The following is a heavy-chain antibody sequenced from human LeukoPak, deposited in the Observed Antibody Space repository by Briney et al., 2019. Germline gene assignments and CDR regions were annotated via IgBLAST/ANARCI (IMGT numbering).Heavy chain of an antibody. CDR1: GFTFSSYG. CDR2: ISGSGGST. V-gene: IGHV3-23*01. Sequence: PGGSLRLSCAASGFTFSSYGMSWVRQAPGKGLEWVSAISGSGGSTYYADSVKGRFTISRDNSKNTLYLQMNSLRAEDTAVYYCARARVVFADYFDYWGQGTLVTVSS. J-gene: IGHJ4*02. CDR3: ARARVVFADYFDY. D-gene: IGHD6-6*01.